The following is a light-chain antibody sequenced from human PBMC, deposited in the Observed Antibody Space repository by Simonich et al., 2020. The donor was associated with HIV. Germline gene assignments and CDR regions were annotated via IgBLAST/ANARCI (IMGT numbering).Light chain of an antibody. J-gene: IGKJ1*01. CDR3: QQYYSAPRT. CDR2: WAS. V-gene: IGKV4-1*01. CDR1: QSVLYNSNNKNY. Sequence: DIVMTQSPDSLAVSLGERATINCKSSQSVLYNSNNKNYLVWYQQKPGQPPKLLIYWASTRESGVPDRFSGSGSGTDFTLTISSLQAEDVAVYYCQQYYSAPRTFGQGPRWKSN.